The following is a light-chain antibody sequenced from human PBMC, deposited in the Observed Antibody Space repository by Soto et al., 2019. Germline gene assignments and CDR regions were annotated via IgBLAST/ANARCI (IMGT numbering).Light chain of an antibody. V-gene: IGLV2-23*01. CDR3: CSYAGSSTFVV. Sequence: QSALTQPASVSGSHGQSITISCTGTSSDVGSYNLVSWYQQHPGKAPKLMIYEGSKRPSGVSNRFSGSKSSNTASLTISGLQAEDEADYYCCSYAGSSTFVVFGGGTKLTVL. J-gene: IGLJ2*01. CDR1: SSDVGSYNL. CDR2: EGS.